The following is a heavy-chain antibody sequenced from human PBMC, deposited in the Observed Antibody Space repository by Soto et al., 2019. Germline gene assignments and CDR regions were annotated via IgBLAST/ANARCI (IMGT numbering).Heavy chain of an antibody. J-gene: IGHJ3*02. CDR1: GYTFTSYY. D-gene: IGHD4-17*01. V-gene: IGHV1-46*03. CDR3: ARVSKTTVTIGVAFDI. CDR2: INPSGGST. Sequence: ASVKVSCKASGYTFTSYYMHWVRQAPGQGLEWMGIINPSGGSTSYAQKFQGRVTMTRDTSTSTVYMEQSSLRSEDTAVYYCARVSKTTVTIGVAFDIWGQGTMVTVSS.